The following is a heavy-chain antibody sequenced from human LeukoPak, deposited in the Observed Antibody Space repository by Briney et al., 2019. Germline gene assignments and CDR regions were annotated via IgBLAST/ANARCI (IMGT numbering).Heavy chain of an antibody. D-gene: IGHD1-26*01. CDR3: ARAQPAISGRGAFDI. J-gene: IGHJ3*02. Sequence: PGGSLRLSCAASGFTFSNAWMSWVRQAPGKGLEWVGRIKSKTDGGTTDYAAPVKGRFTISRDDSKNTLYLQMNSLRAEDTAVYYCARAQPAISGRGAFDIWGQGTMVTVSS. CDR1: GFTFSNAW. V-gene: IGHV3-15*01. CDR2: IKSKTDGGTT.